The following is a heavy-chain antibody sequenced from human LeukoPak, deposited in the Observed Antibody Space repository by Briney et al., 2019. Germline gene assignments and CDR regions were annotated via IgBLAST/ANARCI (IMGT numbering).Heavy chain of an antibody. CDR1: GYTFTSYG. CDR2: ISSYNGNT. J-gene: IGHJ4*02. D-gene: IGHD6-13*01. Sequence: GASVKVSCKASGYTFTSYGISWVRQAPGQGLEWMGWISSYNGNTNYAQKLQGRVTMTTDTSTSTAYMEMRRLRSEDTAVYYCARDRASSSPFDYWGQGTLVTVSS. CDR3: ARDRASSSPFDY. V-gene: IGHV1-18*01.